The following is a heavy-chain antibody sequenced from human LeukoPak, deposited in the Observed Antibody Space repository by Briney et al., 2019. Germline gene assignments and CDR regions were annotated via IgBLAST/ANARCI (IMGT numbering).Heavy chain of an antibody. D-gene: IGHD6-19*01. CDR3: ARDSAVAGPDWYFDL. CDR1: GASISSHY. Sequence: SETLSLTCSVSGASISSHYWSWIRQPPGKGLEWIGYIYYSVRTNYNPSLKSRVTISVDMPNNQFSLKLNSVTAADTALYYCARDSAVAGPDWYFDLWGRGTLVTVAS. CDR2: IYYSVRT. V-gene: IGHV4-59*11. J-gene: IGHJ2*01.